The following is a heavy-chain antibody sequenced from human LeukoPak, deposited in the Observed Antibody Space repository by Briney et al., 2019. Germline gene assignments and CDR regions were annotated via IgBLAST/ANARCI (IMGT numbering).Heavy chain of an antibody. Sequence: SETLSLTCTVSGGSISTSGYYWGWIRQPPGKGLEYFASIDSSGNAYYNPSFQSRVTILADTSKNQFSLKLSSVTAADTAVYYCARRYSSSWYNYWGQGTLVTVSS. D-gene: IGHD6-13*01. CDR1: GGSISTSGYY. J-gene: IGHJ4*02. V-gene: IGHV4-39*07. CDR2: IDSSGNA. CDR3: ARRYSSSWYNY.